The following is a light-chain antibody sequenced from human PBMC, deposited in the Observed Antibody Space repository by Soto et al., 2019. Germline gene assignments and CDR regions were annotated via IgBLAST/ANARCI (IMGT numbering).Light chain of an antibody. CDR2: EDN. V-gene: IGLV1-51*01. Sequence: QSVLTQPPSVSAAPGQKVTISCSGSSSNIGNNYVSWYQQVPGTAPILLIYEDNKRPPGIPDRFSGSKSGTSATLGITGLQTGDEADYYCGTWDSSLSVGVFGGGTKVTVL. CDR3: GTWDSSLSVGV. J-gene: IGLJ2*01. CDR1: SSNIGNNY.